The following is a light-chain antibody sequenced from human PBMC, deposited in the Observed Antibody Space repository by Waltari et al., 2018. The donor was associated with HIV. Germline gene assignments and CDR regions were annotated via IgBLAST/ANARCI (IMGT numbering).Light chain of an antibody. CDR2: DVN. CDR3: YIYAGGYAPPV. J-gene: IGLJ1*01. CDR1: IGDLVGGNY. Sequence: APTQPHSVSGSPGQSVTIFCNGTIGDLVGGNYLPWYLHHPGKAPSMMIYDVNRRPPGVPGRFSGSRSGKTASLSISGLQPEDEADYYCYIYAGGYAPPVLGTGTKVTV. V-gene: IGLV2-11*01.